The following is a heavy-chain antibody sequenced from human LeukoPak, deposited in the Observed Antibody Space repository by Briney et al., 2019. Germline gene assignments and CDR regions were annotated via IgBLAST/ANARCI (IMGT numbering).Heavy chain of an antibody. D-gene: IGHD2-21*02. CDR3: ARLPAIRLPADY. CDR2: ISTGSSYI. J-gene: IGHJ4*02. CDR1: GFTFSSYS. V-gene: IGHV3-21*01. Sequence: GGSLRLSCAASGFTFSSYSMNWVRQAPGKGLEWVSSISTGSSYIFYADSVKGRFTISRDNAKNSLYLQMNSLRAEDTAVYYCARLPAIRLPADYWGQGTLVTVSS.